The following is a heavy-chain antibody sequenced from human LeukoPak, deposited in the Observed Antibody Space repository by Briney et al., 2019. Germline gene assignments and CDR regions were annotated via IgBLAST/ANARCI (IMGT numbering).Heavy chain of an antibody. J-gene: IGHJ3*02. CDR3: ARETLGVTAFDI. V-gene: IGHV3-23*01. CDR1: GFIFTNYE. D-gene: IGHD2-21*02. CDR2: ISGSGGST. Sequence: PGGSLRLSCAASGFIFTNYEMNWVRQAPGEGLEWVSAISGSGGSTYYADSVKGRFTISRDNSKNTLYLQMNSLRAEDTAVYYCARETLGVTAFDIWGQGTMVTVSS.